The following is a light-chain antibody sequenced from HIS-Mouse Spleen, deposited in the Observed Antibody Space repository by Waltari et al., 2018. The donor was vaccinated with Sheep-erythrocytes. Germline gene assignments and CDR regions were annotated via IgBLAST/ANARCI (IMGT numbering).Light chain of an antibody. CDR2: LNSDGSH. Sequence: QLVLTQSPSASASLGAAVKLTCTLSSGHSSYALAWHQQQPEKGPRYLMKLNSDGSHSKGDGIPDRCSGSSSGAERYLTISSLQSEDEADYDCQTWGTGIQVFGGGTKLTVL. V-gene: IGLV4-69*01. CDR3: QTWGTGIQV. J-gene: IGLJ2*01. CDR1: SGHSSYA.